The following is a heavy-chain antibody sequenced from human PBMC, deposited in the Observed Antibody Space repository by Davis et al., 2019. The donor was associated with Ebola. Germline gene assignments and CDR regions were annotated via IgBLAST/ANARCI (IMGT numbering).Heavy chain of an antibody. CDR2: LGLSADT. V-gene: IGHV3-66*03. Sequence: GESLKISCAASGFVFSSYVMSWVRRAPGKGLEWGSNLGLSADTYYAESVKGRFTISRDNSKNTLYLQMSSLRAEDTAVYYCVKSSDYWGQGTLVTVSS. J-gene: IGHJ4*02. CDR3: VKSSDY. CDR1: GFVFSSYV.